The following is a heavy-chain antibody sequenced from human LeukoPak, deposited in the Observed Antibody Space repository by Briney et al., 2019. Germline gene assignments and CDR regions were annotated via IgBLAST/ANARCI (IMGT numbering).Heavy chain of an antibody. Sequence: ASVKVSCEVSGYTLTELSMHWVRQAPGKGLEWMGGFDPEDGETIYAQKFQGRVTMTEDTSTDTAYMELSSLRSEDTAVYYCATDTGCGGSCYSWFDPWGQGTLVTVSS. CDR1: GYTLTELS. CDR3: ATDTGCGGSCYSWFDP. J-gene: IGHJ5*02. D-gene: IGHD2-15*01. V-gene: IGHV1-24*01. CDR2: FDPEDGET.